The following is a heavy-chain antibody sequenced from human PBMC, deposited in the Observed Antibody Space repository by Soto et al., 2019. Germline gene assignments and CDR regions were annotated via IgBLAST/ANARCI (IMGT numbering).Heavy chain of an antibody. CDR2: IIPIFGTA. CDR3: ARAGQKAAGYYYYYYGMDV. D-gene: IGHD6-13*01. CDR1: GGTFGSYT. V-gene: IGHV1-69*13. Sequence: SVKVSCKASGGTFGSYTISWVRQAPGQGLEWMGGIIPIFGTANYAQKFQGRVTITADESTSTAYMELSSLRSEDTAVYYCARAGQKAAGYYYYYYGMDVWGQGTTVTVSS. J-gene: IGHJ6*02.